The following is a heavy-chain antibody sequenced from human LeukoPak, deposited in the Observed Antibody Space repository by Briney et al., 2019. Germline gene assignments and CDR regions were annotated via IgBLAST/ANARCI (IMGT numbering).Heavy chain of an antibody. CDR3: ARRRIVVVPAAIDAFGT. CDR1: GGSISSYY. V-gene: IGHV4-59*01. CDR2: IYYSGIT. Sequence: SETLSLTCTVSGGSISSYYWSWIRQPPGKGLEWIGYIYYSGITNYNPSLKSRVTMSVDTSKNQFSLKLSSVTAADTAVYYCARRRIVVVPAAIDAFGTWGQGTMVTVSS. D-gene: IGHD2-2*01. J-gene: IGHJ3*02.